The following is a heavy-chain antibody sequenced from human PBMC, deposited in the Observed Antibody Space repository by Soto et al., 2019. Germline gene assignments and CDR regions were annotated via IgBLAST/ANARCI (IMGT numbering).Heavy chain of an antibody. D-gene: IGHD6-19*01. CDR3: ATRQRIAVAGTAGSRFDY. Sequence: SETLSLTCAVYGGSFSGYYWSRIRQPPGKGLEWIGEINHSGSTNYNPSLKSRVTISVDTSKNQFSLKLSSVTAADTAVYYCATRQRIAVAGTAGSRFDYWGQGTLVTVSS. CDR1: GGSFSGYY. V-gene: IGHV4-34*01. J-gene: IGHJ4*02. CDR2: INHSGST.